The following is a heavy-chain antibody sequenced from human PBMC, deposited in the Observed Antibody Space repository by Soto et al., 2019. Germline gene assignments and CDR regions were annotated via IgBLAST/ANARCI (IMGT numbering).Heavy chain of an antibody. Sequence: SETLSLTCTVSGGSISSSSYYWGWIRQPPGKGLEWIGSIYYSGYTYYNPSLKSRVTISVDTSKNQFSLKLSSVTAADTAVYYWARHNAPLYVGSYYDMDVWGQGTTVTVSS. CDR2: IYYSGYT. V-gene: IGHV4-39*01. J-gene: IGHJ6*02. CDR1: GGSISSSSYY. D-gene: IGHD3-16*01. CDR3: ARHNAPLYVGSYYDMDV.